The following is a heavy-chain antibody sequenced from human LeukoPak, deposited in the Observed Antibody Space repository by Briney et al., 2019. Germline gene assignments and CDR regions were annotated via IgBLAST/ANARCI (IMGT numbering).Heavy chain of an antibody. J-gene: IGHJ6*04. V-gene: IGHV4-34*01. Sequence: PSETLSLTCAVYGGSFSGYYWSWIRQPPGKGLEWIGEINHSGSTNYNPSPKSRVTISVDTPKNQFSLKLSSVTAADTAVYYCARRGGPLQRSTMVRGAPGMDVWGKGTTVTVSS. CDR2: INHSGST. D-gene: IGHD3-10*01. CDR1: GGSFSGYY. CDR3: ARRGGPLQRSTMVRGAPGMDV.